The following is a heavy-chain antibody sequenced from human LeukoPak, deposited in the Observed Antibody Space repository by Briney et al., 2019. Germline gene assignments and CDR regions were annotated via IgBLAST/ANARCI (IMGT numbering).Heavy chain of an antibody. D-gene: IGHD5-18*01. Sequence: PGGSQSLSCAASGFTFSDYYMSWIRQAPGRVLEWVSYISSSSSYTNYADSVKGRFTISRDNAKNSLYLQMNSLRGEDTAVYYCARAWSRGYTFGTDAFDIQRRGTMLSVSS. J-gene: IGHJ3*02. CDR1: GFTFSDYY. CDR2: ISSSSSYT. CDR3: ARAWSRGYTFGTDAFDI. V-gene: IGHV3-11*06.